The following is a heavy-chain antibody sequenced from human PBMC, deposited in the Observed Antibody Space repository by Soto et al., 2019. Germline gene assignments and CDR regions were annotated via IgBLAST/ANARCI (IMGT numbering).Heavy chain of an antibody. J-gene: IGHJ4*02. Sequence: PGGSLRLSCAASGFTFSSYSMNWVRQAPGKGLEWVSSISSSSSYIYYADSVKGRFTISRDNAKNSLYLQMNSLRAEDTAVYYCATDLFPAAGYYQRALYYWGQGTLVTVSS. D-gene: IGHD3-22*01. CDR1: GFTFSSYS. CDR2: ISSSSSYI. V-gene: IGHV3-21*01. CDR3: ATDLFPAAGYYQRALYY.